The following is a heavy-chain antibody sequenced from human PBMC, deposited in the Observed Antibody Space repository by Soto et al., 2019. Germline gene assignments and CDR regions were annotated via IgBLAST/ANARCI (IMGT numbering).Heavy chain of an antibody. V-gene: IGHV3-30*18. J-gene: IGHJ6*02. CDR1: GFTFSFYG. D-gene: IGHD3-10*01. CDR3: AKDFRNYYTSGYYYSMDG. Sequence: QVQLVESGGGVVQPGRSLRLSCAASGFTFSFYGMHWVRQAPGKGLEWVAVISYDGSNKYYADSVKGRSTISRDNSKNTLYLEMNSLGAEDTGVYYCAKDFRNYYTSGYYYSMDGWGQGTTVTVSS. CDR2: ISYDGSNK.